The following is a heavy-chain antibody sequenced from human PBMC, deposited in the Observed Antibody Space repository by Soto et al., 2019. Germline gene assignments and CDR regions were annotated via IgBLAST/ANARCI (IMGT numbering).Heavy chain of an antibody. D-gene: IGHD3-16*01. V-gene: IGHV4-34*01. CDR1: GGSFSGYI. CDR3: ASRAVGEVTGSLDNWLDP. CDR2: INHSGSA. Sequence: PSETLSLTCDVYGGSFSGYIWTWIRQTPGKGLQWIGQINHSGSANYNPSLKSRVTISVDTSKNQFSLKLSSVTAADTAVYYCASRAVGEVTGSLDNWLDPWGQGILVTVSS. J-gene: IGHJ5*02.